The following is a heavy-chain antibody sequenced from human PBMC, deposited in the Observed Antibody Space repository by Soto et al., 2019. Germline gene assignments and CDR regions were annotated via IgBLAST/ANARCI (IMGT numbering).Heavy chain of an antibody. CDR3: ARGLKRITIFGVAVNGNWFDP. J-gene: IGHJ5*02. Sequence: ASEKVSCKASGYTFTSYDINWVRQATGQGLEWMGWMNPNSGNTGYAQKFQGRVTMTRNTSISTAYMELSSLRSEDTAVYYCARGLKRITIFGVAVNGNWFDPWGQGTLVTVSS. V-gene: IGHV1-8*01. D-gene: IGHD3-3*01. CDR2: MNPNSGNT. CDR1: GYTFTSYD.